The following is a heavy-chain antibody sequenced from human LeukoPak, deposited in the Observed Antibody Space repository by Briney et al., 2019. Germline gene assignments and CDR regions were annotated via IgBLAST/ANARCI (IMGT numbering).Heavy chain of an antibody. V-gene: IGHV4-4*07. Sequence: PSETLSLTCTVSGGSISSYYWSWIRQPAGKGLEWIGRIYTSGSTNYNPSLKSRVTISVDTSKNQFSLKLSSVTAADTAVYYCARDAVDSSGYYPTYYFDYWGQGTLVTVSS. CDR2: IYTSGST. CDR3: ARDAVDSSGYYPTYYFDY. D-gene: IGHD3-22*01. CDR1: GGSISSYY. J-gene: IGHJ4*02.